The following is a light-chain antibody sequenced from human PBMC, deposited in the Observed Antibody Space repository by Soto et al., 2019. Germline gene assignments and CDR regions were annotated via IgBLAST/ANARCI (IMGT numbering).Light chain of an antibody. V-gene: IGLV2-11*01. CDR2: DVS. J-gene: IGLJ1*01. Sequence: QSALTQTRSVSGSPGQSVTISCTGTSIDVGGYNYVSWYQQHPGKAPKLMIYDVSKRPSGVPDRFSGSKSGNAASLTISGLQAEDEADYYCCSYAGSYPYGFGTGTKLTVL. CDR1: SIDVGGYNY. CDR3: CSYAGSYPYG.